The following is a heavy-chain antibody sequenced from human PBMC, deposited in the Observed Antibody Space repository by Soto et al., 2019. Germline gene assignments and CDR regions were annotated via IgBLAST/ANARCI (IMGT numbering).Heavy chain of an antibody. CDR2: ISAYNGNT. J-gene: IGHJ4*02. Sequence: ASVKVSCKASGYTFTSYCISWVRQAPGQGLEWMGWISAYNGNTNYAQKLQGRVTMTTDTSTSTAYMELRSLRSDDTAVYYCARRHYDFWSGYPDYWRQGALVSVSS. CDR3: ARRHYDFWSGYPDY. CDR1: GYTFTSYC. V-gene: IGHV1-18*01. D-gene: IGHD3-3*01.